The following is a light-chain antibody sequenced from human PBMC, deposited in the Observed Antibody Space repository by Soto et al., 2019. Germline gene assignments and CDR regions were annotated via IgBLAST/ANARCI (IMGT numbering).Light chain of an antibody. J-gene: IGKJ1*01. CDR1: QSVASSY. Sequence: EIVLTQSPGTLSLSPGQRATLSCRASQSVASSYLAWYQQKPGQAPRLLIDGASHRATGIPDRFSGSGSGTDFTLTISSLEPEDFAVYYCQQRSNWPQTFGQGTKVDIK. CDR3: QQRSNWPQT. CDR2: GAS. V-gene: IGKV3D-20*02.